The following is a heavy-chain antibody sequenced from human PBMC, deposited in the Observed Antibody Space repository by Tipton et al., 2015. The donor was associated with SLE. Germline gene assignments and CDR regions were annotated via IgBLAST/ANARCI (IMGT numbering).Heavy chain of an antibody. Sequence: TLSLTCTVSGGSISSHYWSWIRQPPGQGLEWIGYIYYSGSTNYNPSLKSRVTISVDTSKNQFSLKLSSVTAADTAVYYCARDLREAVRFRESQIYNWFDPWGQGTLVTVSS. CDR3: ARDLREAVRFRESQIYNWFDP. CDR2: IYYSGST. J-gene: IGHJ5*02. CDR1: GGSISSHY. D-gene: IGHD3-10*01. V-gene: IGHV4-59*11.